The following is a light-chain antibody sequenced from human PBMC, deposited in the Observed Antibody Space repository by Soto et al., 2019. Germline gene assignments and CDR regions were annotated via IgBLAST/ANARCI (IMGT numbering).Light chain of an antibody. Sequence: QSALTQPASVSGSPGQSITISCTGTSSDVGGYDYVSWYQQHPGKAPKLIIFEVSNRFSGSKSGSTASLTISGLQAEDEADYYCSSYTSSNTYVFGTGTKVTVL. V-gene: IGLV2-14*01. CDR1: SSDVGGYDY. CDR3: SSYTSSNTYV. CDR2: EVS. J-gene: IGLJ1*01.